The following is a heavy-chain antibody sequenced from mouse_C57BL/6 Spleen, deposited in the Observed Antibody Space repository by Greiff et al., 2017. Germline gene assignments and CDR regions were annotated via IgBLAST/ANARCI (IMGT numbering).Heavy chain of an antibody. CDR1: GYTFTSYW. CDR2: IHPNSGST. J-gene: IGHJ4*01. CDR3: ARRGSTMVTTGAMDY. D-gene: IGHD2-2*01. V-gene: IGHV1-64*01. Sequence: VQLQQPGAELVKPGASVKLSCKASGYTFTSYWMHWVKQRPGQGLEWIGMIHPNSGSTNYNEKFKSKATLTVDKSSSTAYMQLSSLTSEDSAVYYCARRGSTMVTTGAMDYWGQGTSVTVSS.